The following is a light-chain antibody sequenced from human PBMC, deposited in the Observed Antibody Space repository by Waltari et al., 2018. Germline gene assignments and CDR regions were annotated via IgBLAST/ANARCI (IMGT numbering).Light chain of an antibody. J-gene: IGLJ2*01. CDR1: SSDVGGYNY. CDR2: DVS. CDR3: SSYTSTDVV. V-gene: IGLV2-14*01. Sequence: QSALTQPASVSGSPGQSITISCTGPSSDVGGYNYVSWYQQHPGKAPKLMIYDVSTRPSGVSNRFSGSKSGNTASLTISGLQAEDEADYYCSSYTSTDVVFGGGTKLTVL.